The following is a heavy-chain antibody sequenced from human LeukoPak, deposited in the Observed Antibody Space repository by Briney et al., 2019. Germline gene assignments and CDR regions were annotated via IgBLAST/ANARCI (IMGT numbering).Heavy chain of an antibody. CDR1: GYTFTSYG. D-gene: IGHD3-22*01. Sequence: ASVKVSCKASGYTFTSYGISWVRQAPGQGLEWMGWISAYNGNTNYAQKLQGRVTMTTDTSTSTAYMELRSLRSDDTAVYYCARDSLLTYYYDSGLDYWSQGTLVTVSS. V-gene: IGHV1-18*01. CDR3: ARDSLLTYYYDSGLDY. J-gene: IGHJ4*02. CDR2: ISAYNGNT.